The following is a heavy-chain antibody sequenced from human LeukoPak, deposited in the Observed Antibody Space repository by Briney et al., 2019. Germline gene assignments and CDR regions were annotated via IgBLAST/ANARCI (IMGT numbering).Heavy chain of an antibody. CDR1: GYTFTSYY. Sequence: PGASVEVSCKASGYTFTSYYMHWVRQAPGQGLEWMGIINPSGGSTSYAQKFQGRVTMTRDTSTSTVYMELSSLRSEDTAVYYCARELDGMGLMKKRYYGMDVWGQGTTVTVSS. CDR3: ARELDGMGLMKKRYYGMDV. D-gene: IGHD4/OR15-4a*01. V-gene: IGHV1-46*01. CDR2: INPSGGST. J-gene: IGHJ6*02.